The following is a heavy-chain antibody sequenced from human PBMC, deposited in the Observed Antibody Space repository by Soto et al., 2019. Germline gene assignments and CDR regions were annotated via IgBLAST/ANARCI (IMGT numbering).Heavy chain of an antibody. CDR1: HFAFNIDA. Sequence: EAQLLESGGGLVQPGESLTLSCVASHFAFNIDAMTWVRQAPGKGLEWVSSMSGGGSSIYYADSVKGRFTITRDKSKKTLYLQMTSLRADDTAVYWCGRDTWNGAYYGLDVWGQGTTVTVS. D-gene: IGHD1-20*01. V-gene: IGHV3-23*01. CDR2: MSGGGSSI. CDR3: GRDTWNGAYYGLDV. J-gene: IGHJ6*02.